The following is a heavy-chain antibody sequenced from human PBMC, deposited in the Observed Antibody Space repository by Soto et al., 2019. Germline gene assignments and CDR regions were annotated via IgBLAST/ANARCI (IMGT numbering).Heavy chain of an antibody. CDR3: AREVYYGSGRGMDV. V-gene: IGHV4-31*03. D-gene: IGHD3-10*01. CDR2: IYYSGST. J-gene: IGHJ6*02. CDR1: GGSISSGGYY. Sequence: PSETLSLTCTVSGGSISSGGYYWSWIRQHPGKGLEWIGYIYYSGSTYYNPSLKSRVTISVDTSKNQFSLKLSSVTAADTAVYYCAREVYYGSGRGMDVWGQGTTVTVSS.